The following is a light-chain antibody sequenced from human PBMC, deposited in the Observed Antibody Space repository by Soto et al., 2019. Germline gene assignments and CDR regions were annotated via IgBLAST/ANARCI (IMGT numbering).Light chain of an antibody. CDR2: VVS. J-gene: IGLJ2*01. Sequence: QSALTQPPSVSGSPGQSVTISCTGTSSDIGSYNRVSWYQQPPGTAPKLMIYVVSNRPSGVPDRFSGSKSGNTASLTISGLQAEDEADYYCSSYTNSISVAFGGGTKVTVL. CDR1: SSDIGSYNR. CDR3: SSYTNSISVA. V-gene: IGLV2-18*02.